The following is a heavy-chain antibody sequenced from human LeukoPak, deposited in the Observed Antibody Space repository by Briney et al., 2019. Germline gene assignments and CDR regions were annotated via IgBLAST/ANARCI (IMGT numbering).Heavy chain of an antibody. V-gene: IGHV4-59*12. CDR1: GGSISIYY. Sequence: SQTLSLTCTVSGGSISIYYWSWIRQPPGKGLEWIGYTYNSGSTNYNPSLKSRVTISVDTSKNQFSLKLSSVTAADTAIYYCASRGLAPSVFDYWGQGTLVTVSS. J-gene: IGHJ4*02. CDR2: TYNSGST. CDR3: ASRGLAPSVFDY.